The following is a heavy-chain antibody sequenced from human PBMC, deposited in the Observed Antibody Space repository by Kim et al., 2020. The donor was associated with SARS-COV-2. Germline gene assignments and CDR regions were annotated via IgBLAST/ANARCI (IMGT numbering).Heavy chain of an antibody. V-gene: IGHV3-43D*03. J-gene: IGHJ6*02. CDR2: ISWDGGST. CDR3: AKECMRGGYCSSTSCRYYYYGMDV. Sequence: GGSLRLSCAASGFTFDDYAMHWVRQAPGKGLEWVSLISWDGGSTYYADSVKGRFTISRDNSKNSLYLQMNSMRAEDTALYYCAKECMRGGYCSSTSCRYYYYGMDVWGQGTTVTVSS. CDR1: GFTFDDYA. D-gene: IGHD2-2*01.